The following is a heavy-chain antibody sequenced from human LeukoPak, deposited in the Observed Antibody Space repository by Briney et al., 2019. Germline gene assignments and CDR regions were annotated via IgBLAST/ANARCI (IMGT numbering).Heavy chain of an antibody. J-gene: IGHJ4*02. CDR3: ATESRSTSWDY. D-gene: IGHD2-2*01. CDR2: IRQDGSEK. CDR1: GFTFSNYW. V-gene: IGHV3-7*01. Sequence: GGSLRLSCAASGFTFSNYWMSWVRQAPGKGLEWVAKIRQDGSEKSYVGSVEGRFTISRDNAKNSLYLQLNSLRAEDTAVYYCATESRSTSWDYWGQGTLVIVSS.